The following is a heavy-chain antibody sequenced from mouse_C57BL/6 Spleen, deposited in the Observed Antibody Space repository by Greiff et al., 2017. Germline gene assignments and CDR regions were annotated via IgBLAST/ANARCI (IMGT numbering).Heavy chain of an antibody. CDR1: GYTFTSYW. D-gene: IGHD1-1*01. CDR2: INPSNGGT. CDR3: AREGYDGSSYDY. V-gene: IGHV1-53*01. J-gene: IGHJ2*01. Sequence: QVQLQQPGTELVKPGASVTLSCKASGYTFTSYWMHWVKQRPGPGLEWIGNINPSNGGTNYNEQFKSKATLTVDKSSSTAYMQISSLTSEDAAVYYCAREGYDGSSYDYWGQGTTLTVSS.